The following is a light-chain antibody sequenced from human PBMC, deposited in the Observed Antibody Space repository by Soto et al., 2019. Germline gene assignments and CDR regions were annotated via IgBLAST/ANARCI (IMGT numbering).Light chain of an antibody. J-gene: IGKJ1*01. CDR1: QGVSSD. CDR3: YKYNSALRRT. CDR2: AAC. Sequence: DIQMTQSPSSLSASVGDRVTITCRASQGVSSDLAWYQQKPVQVPKLLIYAACTLQSGVPFRFSCSGCGTELTLTISSLHPEDVATYFCYKYNSALRRTFGQGAKVDIK. V-gene: IGKV1-27*01.